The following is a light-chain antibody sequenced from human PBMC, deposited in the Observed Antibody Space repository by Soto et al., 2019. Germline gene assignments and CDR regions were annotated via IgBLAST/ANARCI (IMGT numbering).Light chain of an antibody. J-gene: IGKJ1*01. V-gene: IGKV1-5*03. Sequence: DIQMTQSPSTLSASVGDRVTITCRASQSISSWLAWYQQKPGKAPKLLIYKASSLESGVPSRFSGSGSGTEFTLTISSLQPDDFATYYCQTSATFGQGTKVDIK. CDR1: QSISSW. CDR2: KAS. CDR3: QTSAT.